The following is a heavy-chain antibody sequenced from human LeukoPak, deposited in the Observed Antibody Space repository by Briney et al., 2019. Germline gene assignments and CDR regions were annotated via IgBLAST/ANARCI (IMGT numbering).Heavy chain of an antibody. J-gene: IGHJ4*02. CDR3: ARVLSEDCGGDCYPPYYFDY. CDR2: IKQDGSEK. Sequence: GGSLRLSCAASGFTFSSYWMSWVRQAPGKGLEWVANIKQDGSEKYYVDSVKGRFTISRDNAKNSLYLQMNSLRAEDTAVYYCARVLSEDCGGDCYPPYYFDYWGQGPLVTVSS. CDR1: GFTFSSYW. V-gene: IGHV3-7*01. D-gene: IGHD2-21*02.